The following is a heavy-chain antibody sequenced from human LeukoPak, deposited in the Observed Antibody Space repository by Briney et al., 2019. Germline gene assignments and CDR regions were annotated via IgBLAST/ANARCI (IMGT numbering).Heavy chain of an antibody. CDR3: ARGSPYFYGTDLDY. Sequence: PGGSLRLSCAASGFTFSIYWMTWVRQAPGKGLEWVANIKQDGSEKYYVDSVKGRFTISRDNAKNSPYLQMNSLRAEDTAVYYCARGSPYFYGTDLDYWGQGTLVTVSS. V-gene: IGHV3-7*01. D-gene: IGHD3-10*01. CDR2: IKQDGSEK. J-gene: IGHJ4*02. CDR1: GFTFSIYW.